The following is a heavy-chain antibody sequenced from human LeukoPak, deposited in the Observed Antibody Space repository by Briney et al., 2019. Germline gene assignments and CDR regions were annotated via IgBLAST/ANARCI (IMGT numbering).Heavy chain of an antibody. D-gene: IGHD4/OR15-4a*01. Sequence: ALVKVSCKASGYTFTNDYMHWVRQAPGQGLEWMGMINPSGGSTIYAQQFQGRVTITRDMSTTTVYVEVSSLGSEDTAVYYCARGLYGAYVKLDYWGQGTLVTVSS. J-gene: IGHJ4*02. CDR3: ARGLYGAYVKLDY. V-gene: IGHV1-46*01. CDR1: GYTFTNDY. CDR2: INPSGGST.